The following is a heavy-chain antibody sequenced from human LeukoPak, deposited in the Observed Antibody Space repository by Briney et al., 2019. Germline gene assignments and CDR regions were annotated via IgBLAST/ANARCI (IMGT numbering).Heavy chain of an antibody. Sequence: GGSLQISCKGSGCFFTSYWIGWGRQMAGKGLEWMGIIYPGDSDTRYSPSFQGQVTISADKSISTAYLQWSSLKASDTAMYYCARRDRYYYGMDVWGQGTTVTVSS. CDR1: GCFFTSYW. V-gene: IGHV5-51*01. CDR2: IYPGDSDT. CDR3: ARRDRYYYGMDV. J-gene: IGHJ6*02.